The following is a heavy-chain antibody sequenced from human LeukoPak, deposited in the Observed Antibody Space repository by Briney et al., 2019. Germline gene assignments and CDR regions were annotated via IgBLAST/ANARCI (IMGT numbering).Heavy chain of an antibody. CDR2: IYYSGST. CDR3: ASANIAAAGFDY. CDR1: GGSISSGGYY. Sequence: SQTLSLTCTVSGGSISSGGYYWSWIRQHPGKGLEWIGYIYYSGSTYYNPSFKSRVTIPVDTSKNQFSLKLSSVTAADTAVYYCASANIAAAGFDYWGQGTLVTVSS. V-gene: IGHV4-31*03. D-gene: IGHD6-13*01. J-gene: IGHJ4*02.